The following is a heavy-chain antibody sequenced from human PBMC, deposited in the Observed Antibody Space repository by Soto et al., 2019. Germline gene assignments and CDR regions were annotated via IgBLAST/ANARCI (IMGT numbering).Heavy chain of an antibody. CDR2: ISSDGNKR. CDR1: EFSLISYS. Sequence: LRLSCAASEFSLISYSMYWVRQTPGKVLDWVAFISSDGNKRHYADSVEGRFTISRDNSKNTLFLQMSSLRTADTDIYYCKRERYSYGRYFNFCAPGTPVTVSP. J-gene: IGHJ4*02. D-gene: IGHD5-18*01. CDR3: KRERYSYGRYFNF. V-gene: IGHV3-30-3*01.